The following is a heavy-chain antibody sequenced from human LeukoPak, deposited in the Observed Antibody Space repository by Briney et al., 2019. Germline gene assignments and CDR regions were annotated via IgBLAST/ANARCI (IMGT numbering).Heavy chain of an antibody. CDR2: IYTSGST. V-gene: IGHV4-61*02. CDR3: ARGGVYDSSGYYYPVDDY. J-gene: IGHJ4*02. D-gene: IGHD3-22*01. Sequence: SETLSLTCTVSGGSISSGSYSWGWSWIRQPAGKGLEWIGRIYTSGSTTYNPSLQSRVTISVDTSKNQFSLKLSSVIAADTAVYYCARGGVYDSSGYYYPVDDYWGQGTLVTASS. CDR1: GGSISSGSYS.